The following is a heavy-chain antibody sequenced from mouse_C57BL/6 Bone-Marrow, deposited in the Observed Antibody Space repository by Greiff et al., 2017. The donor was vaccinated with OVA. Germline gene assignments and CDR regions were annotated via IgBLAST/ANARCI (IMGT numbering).Heavy chain of an antibody. D-gene: IGHD2-3*01. CDR3: ARSGWLLSFAY. Sequence: EVQLQQSGPELVKPGASVKISCKASGYTFTDYYMNWVKQSHGKSLEWIGDINPNNGGTSYNQKFKGKATLTVDKSSSTAYMALRSLTSEDSAVYYCARSGWLLSFAYWGQGTLVTVSA. CDR1: GYTFTDYY. J-gene: IGHJ3*01. CDR2: INPNNGGT. V-gene: IGHV1-26*01.